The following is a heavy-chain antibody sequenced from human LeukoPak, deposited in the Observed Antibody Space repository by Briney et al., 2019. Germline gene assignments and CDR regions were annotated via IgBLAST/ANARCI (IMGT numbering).Heavy chain of an antibody. D-gene: IGHD2-2*01. CDR3: ARDHCSSTSCHPWFDP. CDR1: GGSISSYY. V-gene: IGHV4-59*01. CDR2: ISYSGST. Sequence: NPSETLSLTCTVSGGSISSYYWSWIRQPPGKGLEWIGYISYSGSTNFNPSLKSRVTISVDTSKNQFPLKLSSVTAADTAVYYCARDHCSSTSCHPWFDPWGQGTLVTVSS. J-gene: IGHJ5*02.